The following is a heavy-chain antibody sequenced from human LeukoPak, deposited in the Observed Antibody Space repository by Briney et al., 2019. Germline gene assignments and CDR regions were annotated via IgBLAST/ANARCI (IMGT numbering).Heavy chain of an antibody. CDR1: GGAFSSYG. CDR2: IIPIFGTA. Sequence: GASVKVSCKASGGAFSSYGISWVRQAPGQGLEWVGGIIPIFGTANYAQKFQGRVTITTDESTSTAYMELSSLRSEHTAVYYCARHDFSSGHLVSWGQGHLVPVSS. V-gene: IGHV1-69*05. J-gene: IGHJ5*02. CDR3: ARHDFSSGHLVS. D-gene: IGHD3-22*01.